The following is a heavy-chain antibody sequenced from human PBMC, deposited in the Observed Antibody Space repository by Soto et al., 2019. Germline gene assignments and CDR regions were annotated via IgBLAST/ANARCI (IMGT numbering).Heavy chain of an antibody. CDR3: ARDKITGLFDY. V-gene: IGHV4-30-2*01. CDR2: IYHSGST. D-gene: IGHD2-8*02. Sequence: SETLSLTCTVSGGSISSGGYYWSWIRQHPGKGLEWIGYIYHSGSTYHNPSLKSRVTISVDRSKNQFSLKLTSVTAADTAVYYCARDKITGLFDYWGQGTLVTVSS. J-gene: IGHJ4*02. CDR1: GGSISSGGYY.